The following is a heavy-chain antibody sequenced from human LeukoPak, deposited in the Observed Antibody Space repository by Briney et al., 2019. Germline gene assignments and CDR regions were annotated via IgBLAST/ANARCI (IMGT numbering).Heavy chain of an antibody. CDR2: ISSSGSTI. CDR3: ARAYEGATTEYELGDAFDI. V-gene: IGHV3-11*01. D-gene: IGHD1-26*01. J-gene: IGHJ3*02. Sequence: KSGGSLRLSCAASGFTFSDYYMSWIRQAPGKGLEWVSYISSSGSTIYYADSVKGRFTISRDNAKNSLYLQMNSLRAEDTAVYYCARAYEGATTEYELGDAFDIWGQGTMVTVSS. CDR1: GFTFSDYY.